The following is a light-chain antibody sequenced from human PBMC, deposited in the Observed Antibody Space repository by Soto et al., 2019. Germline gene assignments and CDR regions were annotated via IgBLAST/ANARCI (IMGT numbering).Light chain of an antibody. CDR1: QSVTNRY. CDR2: GIS. CDR3: QQYSSLPHT. J-gene: IGKJ2*01. V-gene: IGKV3-20*01. Sequence: ESVLTQSPGTLSLSPGERATLSCRASQSVTNRYFAWYQQRPGQAPRLLIYGISNRATGIPDRFSGSGSGTDFTLTISRPEPKDFVVYYCQQYSSLPHTFGQGTKLEVK.